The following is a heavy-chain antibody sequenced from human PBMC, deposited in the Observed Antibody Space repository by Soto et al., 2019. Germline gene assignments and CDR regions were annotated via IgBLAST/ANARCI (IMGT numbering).Heavy chain of an antibody. Sequence: PGGSLRLSCAASKFTFSNYNVNWVRQAPGKGLEWVSYISSSESTIYYADSVKDRFVIYRDNAENSLYLQMNSLRDEDTAVYYCARGDSSGWDFDYWGQGTLVTVSS. CDR1: KFTFSNYN. CDR3: ARGDSSGWDFDY. J-gene: IGHJ4*02. V-gene: IGHV3-48*02. CDR2: ISSSESTI. D-gene: IGHD6-19*01.